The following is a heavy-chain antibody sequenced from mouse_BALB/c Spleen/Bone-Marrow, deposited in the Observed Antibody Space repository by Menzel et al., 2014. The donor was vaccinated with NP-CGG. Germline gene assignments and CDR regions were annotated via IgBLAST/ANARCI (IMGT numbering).Heavy chain of an antibody. D-gene: IGHD1-1*02. Sequence: EVKLVESGPELVKSGASVKISCKASGYSFTGYFMNWVKQSHGKSLEWIGRINPYNGDTFYNQKFKGKATLTVDKSSSTAHMELLSLTSEDSAVYYCGRGGVYYAMDYWGQGTSVTVSS. CDR2: INPYNGDT. J-gene: IGHJ4*01. CDR1: GYSFTGYF. CDR3: GRGGVYYAMDY. V-gene: IGHV1-37*01.